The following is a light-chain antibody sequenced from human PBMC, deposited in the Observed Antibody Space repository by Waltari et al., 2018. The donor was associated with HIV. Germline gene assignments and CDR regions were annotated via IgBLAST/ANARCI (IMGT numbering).Light chain of an antibody. CDR3: QSYDSSLSGVV. J-gene: IGLJ2*01. CDR2: GNT. Sequence: QSVLTQPPSVSGAPGQRLTISCTRSSSNIGAGSDLHWYQNLHGTAPKLLIYGNTNRPSGVPDRFSGSKCGTSASLAITGLQAEDEADYYCQSYDSSLSGVVFGGGTKLTVL. CDR1: SSNIGAGSD. V-gene: IGLV1-40*01.